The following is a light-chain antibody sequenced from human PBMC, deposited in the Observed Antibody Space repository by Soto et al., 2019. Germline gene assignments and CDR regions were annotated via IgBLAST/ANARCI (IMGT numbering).Light chain of an antibody. CDR3: QQRSNWPFT. CDR1: QSVSSY. CDR2: DAS. J-gene: IGKJ5*01. V-gene: IGKV3-11*01. Sequence: EIVMTQSPATLSVSPGERASLSCRASQSVSSYLAWYQQKPGQAPRLLIYDASNRATGIPARFSGSGSGTDFTLTISSLEPEEFAVYYCQQRSNWPFTFGQGTRLEIK.